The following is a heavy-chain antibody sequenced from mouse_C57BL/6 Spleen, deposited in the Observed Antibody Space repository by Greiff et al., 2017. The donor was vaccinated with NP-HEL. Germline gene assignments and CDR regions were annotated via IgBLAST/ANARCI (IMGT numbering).Heavy chain of an antibody. CDR2: INPGRGGN. Sequence: VQLQQSGAELVRPGTSVKVSCKASGYAFTNYLIEWVKQRPGQGLEWIGVINPGRGGNKYTEMFKGKATLTADKSSSTAYMQLSSLTSEDSAVYFGARADYDNYGFAYWGQGTLVTVSA. J-gene: IGHJ3*01. D-gene: IGHD2-4*01. CDR3: ARADYDNYGFAY. CDR1: GYAFTNYL. V-gene: IGHV1-54*01.